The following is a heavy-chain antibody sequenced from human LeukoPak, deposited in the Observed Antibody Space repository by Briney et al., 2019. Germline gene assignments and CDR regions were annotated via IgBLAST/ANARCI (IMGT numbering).Heavy chain of an antibody. V-gene: IGHV3-23*01. J-gene: IGHJ4*02. CDR1: GFTFSSYD. Sequence: GGSLRLSCAASGFTFSSYDISWVRQAPGKGLEWVSGINKSGGGTYYADSVKGRFTMSRDNSKNTLFLQMNSLRAEDTAVYYCAKVTWNSSGSDYWGQGTLVTVSS. D-gene: IGHD6-19*01. CDR2: INKSGGGT. CDR3: AKVTWNSSGSDY.